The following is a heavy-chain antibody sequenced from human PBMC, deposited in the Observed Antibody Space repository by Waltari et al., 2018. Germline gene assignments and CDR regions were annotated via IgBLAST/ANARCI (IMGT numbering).Heavy chain of an antibody. J-gene: IGHJ5*02. CDR1: GYTFTGYY. V-gene: IGHV1-2*06. CDR2: ITPNSGGT. CDR3: ARVDVGATT. D-gene: IGHD1-26*01. Sequence: QVQLVQSGAEVKKPGASVKVSCKASGYTFTGYYMHWVRQAPGQGLEWRGPITPNSGGTTYAQKVQGRVTMTRDTSISTAYMELSRLRSDDTAVYYCARVDVGATTWGQGTLVTVSS.